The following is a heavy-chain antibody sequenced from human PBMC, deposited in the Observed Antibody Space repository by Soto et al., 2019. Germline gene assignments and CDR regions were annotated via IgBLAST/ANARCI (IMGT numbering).Heavy chain of an antibody. V-gene: IGHV3-30-3*01. D-gene: IGHD1-1*01. CDR2: ISYDGSNK. CDR1: GFTFSSYA. CDR3: ARDRLRYNWNDFPYYYYGMDV. J-gene: IGHJ6*02. Sequence: QVQLGESGGGVVQPGRSLRLSSAASGFTFSSYAMHWVRQAPGKGLEWVAVISYDGSNKYYADSVKGRFTISRDNSKNTLYLQMNSLRAEDTAVYYCARDRLRYNWNDFPYYYYGMDVWGQGTTVTVSS.